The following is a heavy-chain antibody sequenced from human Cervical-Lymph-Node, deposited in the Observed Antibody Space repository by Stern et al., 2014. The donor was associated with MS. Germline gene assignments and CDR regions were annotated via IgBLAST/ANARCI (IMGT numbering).Heavy chain of an antibody. CDR1: GFSFGDYD. CDR3: AKDSRYSSGWYSIDF. CDR2: ISWNSVQI. Sequence: EVQLVQSGGGLVQPGMSLRLSCAASGFSFGDYDMHWVRQAPGKGLEWVSGISWNSVQIGYADSGKGRFTISRDNAKNSLYLQMNSLRDEDTALYYCAKDSRYSSGWYSIDFWGQGTLGTVS. D-gene: IGHD6-19*01. J-gene: IGHJ4*02. V-gene: IGHV3-9*01.